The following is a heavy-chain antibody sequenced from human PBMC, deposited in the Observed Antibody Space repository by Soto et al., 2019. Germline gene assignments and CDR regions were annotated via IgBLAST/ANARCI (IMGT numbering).Heavy chain of an antibody. V-gene: IGHV6-1*01. CDR3: VGVPFLRGMDV. CDR2: TFFKSKWHN. J-gene: IGHJ6*02. Sequence: PSQTLSLTCAISGDSVSSDTSAWIWIRQSPSRDLEWLGRTFFKSKWHNDDALSVKSRIAIIPDTSQNQFSLDMDSLTPEDTAVYYCVGVPFLRGMDVWRQGTPVTVSS. CDR1: GDSVSSDTSA.